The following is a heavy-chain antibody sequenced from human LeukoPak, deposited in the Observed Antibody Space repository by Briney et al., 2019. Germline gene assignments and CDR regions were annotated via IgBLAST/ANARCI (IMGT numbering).Heavy chain of an antibody. D-gene: IGHD4-17*01. Sequence: PSETLSLTCTVSGGSISSYYWSWIRQPPGKGLEWIGYTYYSGSTNYNPSLKSRVTISVDTSKNQFSLKLSSVTAADTAVYYCARANDYGDYLSLDYWGQGTLVTVSS. CDR2: TYYSGST. CDR1: GGSISSYY. J-gene: IGHJ4*02. CDR3: ARANDYGDYLSLDY. V-gene: IGHV4-59*08.